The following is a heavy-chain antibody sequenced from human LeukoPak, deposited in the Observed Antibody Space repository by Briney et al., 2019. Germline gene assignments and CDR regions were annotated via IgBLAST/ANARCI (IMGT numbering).Heavy chain of an antibody. CDR3: ARDFDAPQL. J-gene: IGHJ4*02. Sequence: PGGSLRLSCAASGFTFSSYAMSWVRQAPGKGLEWVSAISGRGGSTYYADSVKGRFTISRDNAKNSLYLQMNSLRAEDTAVYYCARDFDAPQLWGLGTLVAVSA. V-gene: IGHV3-23*01. CDR2: ISGRGGST. D-gene: IGHD1-1*01. CDR1: GFTFSSYA.